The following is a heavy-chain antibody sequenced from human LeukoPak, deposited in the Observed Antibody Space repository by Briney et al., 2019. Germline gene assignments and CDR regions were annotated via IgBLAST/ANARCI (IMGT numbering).Heavy chain of an antibody. V-gene: IGHV5-51*01. CDR1: GYSFTSYW. Sequence: GESLKISCKGSGYSFTSYWIGWVRQMPGKGLEWVGIIYPGDSDTRYSPSFQGQVTISADKSISTAYLQWSSLKASDTAMYYCARSLGYCSSTSCYNNWFDPWGQGTLVTVSS. CDR2: IYPGDSDT. CDR3: ARSLGYCSSTSCYNNWFDP. D-gene: IGHD2-2*01. J-gene: IGHJ5*02.